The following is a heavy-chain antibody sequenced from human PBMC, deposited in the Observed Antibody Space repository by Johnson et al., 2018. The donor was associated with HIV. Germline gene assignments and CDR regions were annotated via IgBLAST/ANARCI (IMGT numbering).Heavy chain of an antibody. J-gene: IGHJ3*02. D-gene: IGHD6-19*01. V-gene: IGHV3-7*05. Sequence: VQLVESGGGLVQPGGSLRLSCAASGFIISSYWMTWVRQAPGKGLEWVANIKKDGSEKYYVDSVKGRFIISRDNAKNSLYLQMNTLRAEDTAVYYCARDAVISSGWYNVDAFDIWGQGTMVTVSS. CDR1: GFIISSYW. CDR3: ARDAVISSGWYNVDAFDI. CDR2: IKKDGSEK.